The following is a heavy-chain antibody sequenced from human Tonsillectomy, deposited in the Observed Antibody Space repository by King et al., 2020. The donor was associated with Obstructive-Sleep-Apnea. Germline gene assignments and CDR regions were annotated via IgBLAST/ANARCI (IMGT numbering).Heavy chain of an antibody. CDR1: GGSISSGGYY. V-gene: IGHV4-31*03. CDR3: ARERDGSIPYYYYGMDV. CDR2: IYYSGST. D-gene: IGHD2-21*01. J-gene: IGHJ6*02. Sequence: QLQESGPGLVKPSQTLSLTCTVSGGSISSGGYYWSWIRQHPGKGLEWIGYIYYSGSTYYNPSLKSRVTISVDTSTNQFSLKLSSVTAADTAVDYCARERDGSIPYYYYGMDVWGQGTTVTVSS.